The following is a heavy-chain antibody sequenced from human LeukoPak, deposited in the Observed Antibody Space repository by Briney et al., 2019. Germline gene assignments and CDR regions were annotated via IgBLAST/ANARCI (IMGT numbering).Heavy chain of an antibody. CDR2: ISQSGNI. CDR1: GDSISSGGYS. D-gene: IGHD3-22*01. V-gene: IGHV4-30-2*01. J-gene: IGHJ5*02. CDR3: ARSPLAFYDSSGYPRVWFDP. Sequence: PSQTLSLTCTVSGDSISSGGYSWSWIRQPPGKGLEWIGYIYHIGYISQSGNIYQNPSLKSRVTTSLDASRNQFSLKLSSVTAADTAVYYCARSPLAFYDSSGYPRVWFDPWGQGTLVTVSS.